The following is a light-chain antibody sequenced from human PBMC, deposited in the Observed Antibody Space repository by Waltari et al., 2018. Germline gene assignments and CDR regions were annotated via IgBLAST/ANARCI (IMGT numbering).Light chain of an antibody. CDR2: DAS. V-gene: IGKV3-11*01. J-gene: IGKJ2*01. Sequence: EIVLTQSPATLSLSPGERATLSCRASQRVSSYLAWYQQKPGQAPRLLIYDASNRATGIPARFSGSGSGTDFTLTISSLEPEDFAVYYCQQRGNWPRTFGQGTKLGIK. CDR1: QRVSSY. CDR3: QQRGNWPRT.